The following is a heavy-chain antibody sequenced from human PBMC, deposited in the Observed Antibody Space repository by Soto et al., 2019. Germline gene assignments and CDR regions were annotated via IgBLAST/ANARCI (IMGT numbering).Heavy chain of an antibody. CDR3: SAVVDRPYYFDY. CDR1: RGTFSSYT. V-gene: IGHV1-69*02. J-gene: IGHJ4*02. CDR2: IIPILGIA. Sequence: SVAVPCKSCRGTFSSYTIIWVRQAPGQGLEWMGRIIPILGIANYAQKFQGRVTITADKSTSTAYMELSSLRSEDTAVYYCSAVVDRPYYFDYWGQGTLVTVSS. D-gene: IGHD6-19*01.